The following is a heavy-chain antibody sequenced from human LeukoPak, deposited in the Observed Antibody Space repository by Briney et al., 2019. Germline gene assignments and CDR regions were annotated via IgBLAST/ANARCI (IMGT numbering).Heavy chain of an antibody. CDR3: ARYFDSSGWNYYFDL. J-gene: IGHJ2*01. V-gene: IGHV4-59*01. CDR2: IYYSGST. Sequence: SETLSLTCTVSGGSISGYYWSWIRQPPGKGLEWIGYIYYSGSTNYNPSLKSRVTISLDTSKNQFSLKVSSVTAADTAVYYCARYFDSSGWNYYFDLWGRGTLVTVSS. D-gene: IGHD3-22*01. CDR1: GGSISGYY.